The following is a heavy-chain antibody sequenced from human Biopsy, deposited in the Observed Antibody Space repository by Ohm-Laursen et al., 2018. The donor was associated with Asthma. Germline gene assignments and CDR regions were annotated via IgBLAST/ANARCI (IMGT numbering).Heavy chain of an antibody. CDR3: ARGQKPSGYSSGWYRRYGMDV. J-gene: IGHJ6*02. CDR1: RGSFRGYV. V-gene: IGHV4-34*01. D-gene: IGHD6-19*01. Sequence: PSQTLSLTCAYRGSFRGYVWTWIRQPPGKGLEWIGEIPQGGATTFNPSLKSRVTISIDPSKSQLSLRLTSMTAADTAVYYCARGQKPSGYSSGWYRRYGMDVWGQGTTVTVSS. CDR2: IPQGGAT.